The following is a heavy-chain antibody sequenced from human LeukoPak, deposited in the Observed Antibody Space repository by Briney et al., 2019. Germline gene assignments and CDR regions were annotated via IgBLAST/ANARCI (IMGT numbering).Heavy chain of an antibody. CDR2: VSSIAEGT. J-gene: IGHJ4*02. V-gene: IGHV3-23*01. D-gene: IGHD1-1*01. CDR3: AKESPSTVRGTGRAYYFDS. CDR1: GFILSSYA. Sequence: GGSLRLSCAASGFILSSYAMSWVRPAPGKGLDWVSAVSSIAEGTYYVDSVKGRFTISRDDSKNTVYLQMNSLRAEDTAVYYCAKESPSTVRGTGRAYYFDSWGQGTLVTV.